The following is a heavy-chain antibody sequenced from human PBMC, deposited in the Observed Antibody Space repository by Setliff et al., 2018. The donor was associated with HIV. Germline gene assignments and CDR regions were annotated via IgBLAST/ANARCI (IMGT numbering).Heavy chain of an antibody. J-gene: IGHJ5*02. D-gene: IGHD2-21*01. CDR2: IYYSGST. CDR3: ARAPPGIQNDESAILREEGFVP. CDR1: GGSISSHY. Sequence: SETLSLTCTVSGGSISSHYWSWIRQPPGKGLEWIGSIYYSGSTNYNPSLKSRVTISVDTSKNQFSLKLTSVTAADTAVYYCARAPPGIQNDESAILREEGFVPWGQGTLVTVSS. V-gene: IGHV4-59*11.